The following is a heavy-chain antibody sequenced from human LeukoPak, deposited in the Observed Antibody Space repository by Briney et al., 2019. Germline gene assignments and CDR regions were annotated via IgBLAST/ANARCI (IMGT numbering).Heavy chain of an antibody. CDR1: GFTFSSYA. CDR2: ISGSGGST. D-gene: IGHD6-19*01. V-gene: IGHV3-23*01. Sequence: GGSLRLSCAASGFTFSSYAMSWVRQAPGKGLEWVSAISGSGGSTYYADSVKGRFTISRDNAKNSLYLQMNSLRAEDTAVYYCARGIAVAGTCMDYWGQGTLVTVSS. J-gene: IGHJ4*02. CDR3: ARGIAVAGTCMDY.